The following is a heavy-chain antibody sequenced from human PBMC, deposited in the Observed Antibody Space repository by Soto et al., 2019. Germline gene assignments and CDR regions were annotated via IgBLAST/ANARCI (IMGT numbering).Heavy chain of an antibody. CDR1: GYTFTSYG. J-gene: IGHJ4*02. V-gene: IGHV1-18*01. Sequence: GASVKVSCKASGYTFTSYGISWVRQAPGQGLEWMGWISAYNGNTNYAQKLQGRVTMTTDTSTSTAYMELRSLRSDDTAVYYCARDPYYDILTGYLTPSYFDYWGQGTLVTVSS. CDR2: ISAYNGNT. D-gene: IGHD3-9*01. CDR3: ARDPYYDILTGYLTPSYFDY.